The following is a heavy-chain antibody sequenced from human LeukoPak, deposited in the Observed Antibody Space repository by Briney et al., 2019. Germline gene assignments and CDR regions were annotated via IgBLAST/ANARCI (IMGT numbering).Heavy chain of an antibody. V-gene: IGHV3-23*01. Sequence: PGGSLRLSCAASGFTFSSYAMTWVRQAPGKGLEWVSTVSTSGGGTYYADSVKGRFTISRDNSKNTLYLQMNSLRAEDTAVYYCAKRCNSEYLAPVQNWGQGTLVTVSS. CDR2: VSTSGGGT. CDR1: GFTFSSYA. J-gene: IGHJ4*02. D-gene: IGHD2/OR15-2a*01. CDR3: AKRCNSEYLAPVQN.